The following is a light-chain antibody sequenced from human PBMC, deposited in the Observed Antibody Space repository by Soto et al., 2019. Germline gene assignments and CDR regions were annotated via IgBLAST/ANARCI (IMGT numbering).Light chain of an antibody. Sequence: QSALTQPPSASGSPGQSVTISCTGPSSDVGGYNYVSWYQQHPGKAPKLMLYEVSKRPSGVPDRFSGSKSGNTASLTVSGLQAEDEADYYCSSYAGSNPVVFGGGTKVTVL. CDR3: SSYAGSNPVV. V-gene: IGLV2-8*01. J-gene: IGLJ2*01. CDR1: SSDVGGYNY. CDR2: EVS.